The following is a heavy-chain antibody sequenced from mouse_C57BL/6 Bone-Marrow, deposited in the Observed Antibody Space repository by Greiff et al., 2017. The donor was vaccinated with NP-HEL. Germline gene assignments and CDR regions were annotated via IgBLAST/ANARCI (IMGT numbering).Heavy chain of an antibody. J-gene: IGHJ4*01. CDR3: AKRDYDGVYAMDY. D-gene: IGHD2-4*01. CDR1: GFSLTSYG. Sequence: VQGVESGPGLVQPSQSLSITCTVSGFSLTSYGVHWVRQSPGKGLEWLGVIWRGGSTDYNAAFMSRLSITKDNSKSQVFFKMNSLQADDTAIYYCAKRDYDGVYAMDYWGQGTSVTVSS. V-gene: IGHV2-5*01. CDR2: IWRGGST.